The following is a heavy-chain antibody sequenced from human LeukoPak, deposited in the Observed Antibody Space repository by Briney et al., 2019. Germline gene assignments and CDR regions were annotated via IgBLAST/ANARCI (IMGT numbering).Heavy chain of an antibody. CDR1: GFTFSSYS. CDR2: ISSSSNYI. V-gene: IGHV3-21*01. Sequence: KPWGSLRLSCAASGFTFSSYSMNWVRQAPGKGLEWVSSISSSSNYIYYADSVKGRFTISRDNAKNSLYLQMNSLRAEDTAVYYCARDGPGSSRWGQGTLVTVSS. D-gene: IGHD6-13*01. J-gene: IGHJ4*02. CDR3: ARDGPGSSR.